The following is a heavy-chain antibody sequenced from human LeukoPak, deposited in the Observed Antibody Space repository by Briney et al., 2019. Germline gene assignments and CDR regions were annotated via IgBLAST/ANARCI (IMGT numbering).Heavy chain of an antibody. V-gene: IGHV4-59*08. CDR1: GASLYTYY. CDR2: ISPTGYT. D-gene: IGHD2-2*01. J-gene: IGHJ6*02. CDR3: TRHDVVPVIGHGMAD. Sequence: SETLSPTCAVSGASLYTYYWSWIRQRPGKGLEWIGYISPTGYTIYTPSLKSRVSISRDTSENQFSLILSSVTAADTAVYYCTRHDVVPVIGHGMADWGQGTTVTVSS.